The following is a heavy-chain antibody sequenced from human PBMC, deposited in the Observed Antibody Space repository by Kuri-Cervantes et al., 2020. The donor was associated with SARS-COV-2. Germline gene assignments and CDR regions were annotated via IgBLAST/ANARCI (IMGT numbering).Heavy chain of an antibody. V-gene: IGHV1-2*02. CDR2: INPNSGGT. J-gene: IGHJ2*01. CDR1: GYTFTGYY. D-gene: IGHD3-3*01. CDR3: ARGYTIFGVVGYFDL. Sequence: ASVKVSCKASGYTFTGYYMHWVRQAPGQGLEWMGWINPNSGGTNYARKFQGRVTMTRDTSISTAYMELSRLRSDDTAVYYCARGYTIFGVVGYFDLWGRGPLVPVSS.